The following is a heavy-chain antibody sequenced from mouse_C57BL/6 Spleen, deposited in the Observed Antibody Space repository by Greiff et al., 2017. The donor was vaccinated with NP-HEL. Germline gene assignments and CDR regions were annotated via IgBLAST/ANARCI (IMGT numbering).Heavy chain of an antibody. D-gene: IGHD2-3*01. CDR2: ISSGSSTI. Sequence: EVKLVESGGGLVKPGGSLKLSCAASGFTFSDYGMHWVRQAPEKGLEWVAYISSGSSTIYYADTVKGRFTISRYNAKNTLFLQMTSLRSEDTAMYYCASKGIYDGYYEFAYWGQGTLVTVSA. CDR1: GFTFSDYG. J-gene: IGHJ3*01. V-gene: IGHV5-17*01. CDR3: ASKGIYDGYYEFAY.